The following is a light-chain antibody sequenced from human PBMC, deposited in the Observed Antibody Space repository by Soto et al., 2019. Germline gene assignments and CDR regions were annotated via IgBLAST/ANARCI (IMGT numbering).Light chain of an antibody. Sequence: QSALTQPRSVSGSLGQSVTISCTGASSDVGDYNYVSWYQQHPGKAPKLMIYDVNKRPSGVPDRFSGSKSGNTASLTISGLQAEDEADYYCSSFAGNNNLVFGGGTKLTVL. CDR1: SSDVGDYNY. J-gene: IGLJ2*01. CDR2: DVN. CDR3: SSFAGNNNLV. V-gene: IGLV2-11*01.